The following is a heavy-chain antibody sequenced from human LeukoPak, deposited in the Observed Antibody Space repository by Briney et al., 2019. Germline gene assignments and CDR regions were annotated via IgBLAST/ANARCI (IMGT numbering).Heavy chain of an antibody. Sequence: GGSLRLSCAASGFTFSSYWMSWVRQAPGKGLEWVANIKQDGSEKYYVDSVKGRFTISRDNAKNSLYLQMNSLRAEDTAVCYCAREGSGSTYYFDYWGQGTLVTVSS. V-gene: IGHV3-7*01. D-gene: IGHD3-10*01. CDR1: GFTFSSYW. J-gene: IGHJ4*02. CDR2: IKQDGSEK. CDR3: AREGSGSTYYFDY.